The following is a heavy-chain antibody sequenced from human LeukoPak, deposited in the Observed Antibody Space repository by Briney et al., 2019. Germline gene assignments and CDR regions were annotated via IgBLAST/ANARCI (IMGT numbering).Heavy chain of an antibody. CDR2: ISGGRDTM. CDR1: GFTFRSYE. CDR3: VRVGRIQYFDY. D-gene: IGHD5-18*01. V-gene: IGHV3-48*03. J-gene: IGHJ4*02. Sequence: GGSLRLSCAASGFTFRSYEMNWVRQAPGKGPEWISYISGGRDTMYYADSVKGRFTSSRDNAKNSLFLQMNSLRAEDTAVYYCVRVGRIQYFDYWGQGTPVTVSS.